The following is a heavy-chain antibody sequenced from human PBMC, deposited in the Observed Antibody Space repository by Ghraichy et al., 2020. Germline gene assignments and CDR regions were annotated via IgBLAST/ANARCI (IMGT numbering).Heavy chain of an antibody. Sequence: SETLSLTCTVSGGSVNSGSYYWSWIRQPPGKGLEWIVYIYYSGSTYYNPSLKSRVTISVDTSKNQFSLKLSSVTATDTAVYCCARTDQDYSASRCLTNWFDAWGQGTPVTVSS. CDR1: GGSVNSGSYY. V-gene: IGHV4-61*01. J-gene: IGHJ5*02. D-gene: IGHD3-22*01. CDR3: ARTDQDYSASRCLTNWFDA. CDR2: IYYSGST.